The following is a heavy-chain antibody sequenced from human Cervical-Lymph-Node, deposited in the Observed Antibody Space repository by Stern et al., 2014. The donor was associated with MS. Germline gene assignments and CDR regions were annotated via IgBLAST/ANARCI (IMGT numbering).Heavy chain of an antibody. CDR3: ARQRSSTNRADY. J-gene: IGHJ4*02. CDR2: IYPGDSDT. CDR1: GYSFTSSW. D-gene: IGHD1-14*01. V-gene: IGHV5-51*01. Sequence: VQLGQSGAEVKKPGESLKISCKGSGYSFTSSWIVWVRQMHGKGLEWMGIIYPGDSDTRYSPSFQGQVTISADKSISTAYLQWSSLRASDTAMYYCARQRSSTNRADYWGQGTLVTVSS.